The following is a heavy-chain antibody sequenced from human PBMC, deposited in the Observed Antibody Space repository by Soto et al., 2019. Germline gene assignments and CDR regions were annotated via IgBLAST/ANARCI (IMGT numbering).Heavy chain of an antibody. J-gene: IGHJ4*02. D-gene: IGHD6-19*01. CDR3: ARSVAVPGAHIDY. V-gene: IGHV4-59*01. CDR1: GGSISGSY. CDR2: VYYTGST. Sequence: SETLSLTCSVSGGSISGSYWSWIRQSPGKGLEWLGYVYYTGSTNYSPSLRSRVSISVDTSKNEFSLRLSSVTAADTAVYFCARSVAVPGAHIDYWGQGTQVTVPQ.